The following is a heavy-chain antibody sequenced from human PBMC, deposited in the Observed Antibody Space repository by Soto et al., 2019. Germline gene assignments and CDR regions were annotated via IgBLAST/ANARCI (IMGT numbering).Heavy chain of an antibody. Sequence: SETLSLTCTVSGGSISSSSYYWGWIRQPPGKGLEWIGSIYYSGSTYYNPSLKSPVTISVDTSKNQFSLKLSSVTAADTAVYYCASLLLWPGYSSSWYPVGDYWGQGTLVTVSS. CDR2: IYYSGST. CDR3: ASLLLWPGYSSSWYPVGDY. V-gene: IGHV4-39*01. CDR1: GGSISSSSYY. D-gene: IGHD6-13*01. J-gene: IGHJ4*02.